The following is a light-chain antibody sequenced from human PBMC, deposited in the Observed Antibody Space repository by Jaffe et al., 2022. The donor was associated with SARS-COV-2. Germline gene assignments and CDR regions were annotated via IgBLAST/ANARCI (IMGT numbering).Light chain of an antibody. J-gene: IGKJ2*01. Sequence: DIVMTQSPDSLAVSLGERATINCKSSQTVLYSFNNKNCLAWYQQRPGQPPKLLISWASTRESGVPDRFSGSGSGTDFTLTISSLQAEDVAVYYCQQYYITPPTFGQGTKLEIK. CDR1: QTVLYSFNNKNC. CDR2: WAS. V-gene: IGKV4-1*01. CDR3: QQYYITPPT.